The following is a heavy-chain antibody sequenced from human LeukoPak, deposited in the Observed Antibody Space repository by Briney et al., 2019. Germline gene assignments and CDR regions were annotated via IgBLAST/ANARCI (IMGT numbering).Heavy chain of an antibody. Sequence: GGSLRLSCAASGFTFSTYSMNWVRQAPGKGLEWGSSITSSSSYTYYADSAKGRFTISRDNAKNSLYLQMKSLRAEDTAVYYCARDHAQLVRPYYFDYWGQGTLVTVSS. CDR2: ITSSSSYT. D-gene: IGHD6-6*01. CDR3: ARDHAQLVRPYYFDY. CDR1: GFTFSTYS. J-gene: IGHJ4*02. V-gene: IGHV3-21*01.